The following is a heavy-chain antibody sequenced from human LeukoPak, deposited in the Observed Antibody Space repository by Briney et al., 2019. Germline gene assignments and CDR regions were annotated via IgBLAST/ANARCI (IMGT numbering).Heavy chain of an antibody. D-gene: IGHD5-18*01. J-gene: IGHJ4*02. CDR1: GITFSNYA. CDR3: AGRVTGYSSGYVY. CDR2: ISGSAHKI. Sequence: GGSLRLSCVASGITFSNYAVSWVRQAPEKGLDWVSVISGSAHKIRYADSVKGRFPISRDNSENIVYLQMSNLRAEDTAVYYCAGRVTGYSSGYVYWGQGTLVTVSS. V-gene: IGHV3-23*01.